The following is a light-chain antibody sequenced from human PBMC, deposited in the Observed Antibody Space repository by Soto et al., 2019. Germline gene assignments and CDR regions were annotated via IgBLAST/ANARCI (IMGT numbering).Light chain of an antibody. Sequence: DIQMTQSPSSLSASVVDRVTITFRASQSIRSLLAWYQQKPGKAPKVLIYDASSLGSGVPSRFSGSGSGTEFTLTISSLQPDDFATYFCQQYQTYSTFGQGTRLEIK. CDR2: DAS. V-gene: IGKV1-5*01. J-gene: IGKJ5*01. CDR3: QQYQTYST. CDR1: QSIRSL.